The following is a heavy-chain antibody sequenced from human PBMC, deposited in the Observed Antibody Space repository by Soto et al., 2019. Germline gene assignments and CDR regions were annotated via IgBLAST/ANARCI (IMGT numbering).Heavy chain of an antibody. Sequence: GGSLRLSCAASGFTFSSYWMSWVRQAPGKGLEWVANIKQDGSEKYYVDSVKGRFTISRDNAKNSLYLQMNSLRAEDTAVYYCARVSRRFAPEVYGDPYNWFDPWGQGTLVTVSS. CDR1: GFTFSSYW. J-gene: IGHJ5*02. D-gene: IGHD4-17*01. CDR3: ARVSRRFAPEVYGDPYNWFDP. CDR2: IKQDGSEK. V-gene: IGHV3-7*01.